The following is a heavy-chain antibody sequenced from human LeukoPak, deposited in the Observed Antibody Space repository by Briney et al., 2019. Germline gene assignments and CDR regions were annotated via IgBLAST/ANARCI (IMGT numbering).Heavy chain of an antibody. CDR2: ISYSGST. J-gene: IGHJ3*02. CDR1: GGSISSHY. D-gene: IGHD4-17*01. Sequence: SETLTLTCTVSGGSISSHYWTWIRQSPGKGLEWIGYISYSGSTNYNPSLKSRVTLSVDTSKNQFSLKLSSVTAADTAVYYCARDPTTVTKGFGIWGQGTTVTVSS. V-gene: IGHV4-59*11. CDR3: ARDPTTVTKGFGI.